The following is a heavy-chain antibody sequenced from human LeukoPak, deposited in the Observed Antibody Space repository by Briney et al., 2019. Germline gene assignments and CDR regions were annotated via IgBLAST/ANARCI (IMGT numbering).Heavy chain of an antibody. V-gene: IGHV3-21*01. CDR2: ISTSSGYI. D-gene: IGHD2-15*01. J-gene: IGHJ6*02. CDR1: GFTFSSYH. Sequence: PGGSLRLSCAASGFTFSSYHMKWVRQAPGKGLGWVSSISTSSGYIYYADSLKGRFTISRDNAKNSLYLQMNSLRAEDTAVYYCARADVVSSNCYHYGMDVWGQGTPVTVSS. CDR3: ARADVVSSNCYHYGMDV.